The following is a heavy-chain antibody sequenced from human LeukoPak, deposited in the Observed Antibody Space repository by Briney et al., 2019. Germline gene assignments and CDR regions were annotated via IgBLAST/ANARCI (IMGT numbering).Heavy chain of an antibody. V-gene: IGHV3-48*03. CDR3: AKLAKYFYGSETYYFFEH. CDR2: ISSSGSTI. D-gene: IGHD3-10*01. J-gene: IGHJ4*02. Sequence: PGGSLRLSCAASGFTFSSYEMNWVRQAPGKGLEWVSYISSSGSTIYYADSVKGRFTISRDNAKNSLYLQMNSLRAEDTAVYYCAKLAKYFYGSETYYFFEHWGQGAPVTASS. CDR1: GFTFSSYE.